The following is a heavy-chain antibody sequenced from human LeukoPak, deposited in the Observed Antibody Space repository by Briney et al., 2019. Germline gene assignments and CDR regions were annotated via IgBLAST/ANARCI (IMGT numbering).Heavy chain of an antibody. V-gene: IGHV4-59*01. CDR2: IFHSGST. J-gene: IGHJ4*02. D-gene: IGHD3-3*01. Sequence: PSETLSLTCSVSGGSITNYYWSWIRQPPGKGLEWIGCIFHSGSTNYNPSLKSRLTMSVDTSNHQFSLKLSSVTAADTAVYYCARSEWYYFDYWGQGTLVTVSS. CDR1: GGSITNYY. CDR3: ARSEWYYFDY.